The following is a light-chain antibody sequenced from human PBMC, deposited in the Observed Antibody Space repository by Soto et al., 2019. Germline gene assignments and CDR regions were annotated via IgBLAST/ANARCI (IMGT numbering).Light chain of an antibody. CDR2: DAS. Sequence: EIVLTQSPATLSLSPGERATLSCRASQSVSSYLAWYQQKPGQAPRLLIYDASNRATGIPARFSGSGSGTDITLTICSLEPEDFAVYYCQQRSNWGWTFGQGTKVEIK. J-gene: IGKJ1*01. CDR1: QSVSSY. V-gene: IGKV3-11*01. CDR3: QQRSNWGWT.